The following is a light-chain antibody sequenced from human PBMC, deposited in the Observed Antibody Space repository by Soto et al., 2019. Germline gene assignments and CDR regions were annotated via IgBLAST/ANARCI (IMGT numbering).Light chain of an antibody. V-gene: IGKV3-20*01. Sequence: EIVLTQSPATLSLSPGERATLSCRASQSVSSYLAWYQQKPGQAPRLVIYGASNRATGIPDRVSGSGSGTSFTLTISRLEPQDFAVYYCQQYASSPYTFGQGTNLEIK. CDR1: QSVSSY. CDR3: QQYASSPYT. CDR2: GAS. J-gene: IGKJ2*01.